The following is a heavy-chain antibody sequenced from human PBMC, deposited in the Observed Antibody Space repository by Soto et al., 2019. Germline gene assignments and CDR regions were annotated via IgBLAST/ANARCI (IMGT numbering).Heavy chain of an antibody. J-gene: IGHJ5*02. V-gene: IGHV4-59*12. CDR2: IYYIGTT. CDR1: DGYFRANY. Sequence: ASETLSLTSSVSDGYFRANYWSWIRQPPGKGLEWIGYIYYIGTTNYNPSLKSRVTISLDTSKNQFSLKLNSVTAADTAVYYCARSIHPWGQGTLVTVSS. CDR3: ARSIHP.